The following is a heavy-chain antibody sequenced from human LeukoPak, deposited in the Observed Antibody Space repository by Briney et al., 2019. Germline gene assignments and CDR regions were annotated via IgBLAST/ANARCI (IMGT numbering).Heavy chain of an antibody. CDR1: RFTFSSYA. Sequence: GGSLRLSCAASRFTFSSYAMSWVRQAPGKGLEWVSYISSSSSTIYYADSVKGRFTISRDNAKNSLYLQMNSLRAEDTAVYYCARESSSWYGVVYYYYGMDVWGQGTTVTVSS. J-gene: IGHJ6*02. CDR2: ISSSSSTI. CDR3: ARESSSWYGVVYYYYGMDV. V-gene: IGHV3-48*01. D-gene: IGHD6-13*01.